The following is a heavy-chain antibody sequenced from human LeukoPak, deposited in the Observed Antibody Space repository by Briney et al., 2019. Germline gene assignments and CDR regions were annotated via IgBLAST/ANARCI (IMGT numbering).Heavy chain of an antibody. CDR2: IYNSGST. D-gene: IGHD1-26*01. CDR1: GGSIDTSYYY. CDR3: ARRPSGSYFGY. Sequence: RSSETLSLTCSVSGGSIDTSYYYWDWIRQPPGKGLEWIGSIYNSGSTYYNPSLKSRVTISVDTSKKQFSLKLSSMTAADTAVYYCARRPSGSYFGYWGQGTLVTVPS. J-gene: IGHJ4*02. V-gene: IGHV4-39*01.